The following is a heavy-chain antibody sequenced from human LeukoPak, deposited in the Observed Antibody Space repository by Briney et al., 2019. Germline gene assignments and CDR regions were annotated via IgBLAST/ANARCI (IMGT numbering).Heavy chain of an antibody. CDR1: GDSFTSVTDY. Sequence: SETLSLTCTVSGDSFTSVTDYWAWIRQPPGKGLEWIATGDYSGGTYYNPSLESRVAISADMSKNQISLQLTSVTGADTAVYYCAGERGEEYSSGWYKTNFFYNWGQGVRVAVSS. CDR3: AGERGEEYSSGWYKTNFFYN. V-gene: IGHV4-39*07. J-gene: IGHJ4*02. CDR2: GDYSGGT. D-gene: IGHD6-19*01.